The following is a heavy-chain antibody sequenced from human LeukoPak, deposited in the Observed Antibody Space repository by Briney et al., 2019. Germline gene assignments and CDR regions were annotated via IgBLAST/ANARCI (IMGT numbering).Heavy chain of an antibody. J-gene: IGHJ4*02. Sequence: GGSLRLSCAASGFTFSSYAMSWVRQAPGKGLEWVSATSGSGGSTYYADSVKGRFTISRDNSKNTLYLQMNSLRAEDTAVYYCAKERRSGSYYAPVFDYWGQGTPVTVSS. CDR2: TSGSGGST. CDR3: AKERRSGSYYAPVFDY. CDR1: GFTFSSYA. V-gene: IGHV3-23*01. D-gene: IGHD1-26*01.